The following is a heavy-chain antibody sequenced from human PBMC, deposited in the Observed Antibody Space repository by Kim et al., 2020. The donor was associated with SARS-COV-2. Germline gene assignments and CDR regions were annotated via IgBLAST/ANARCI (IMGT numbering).Heavy chain of an antibody. CDR2: IKPDGREK. CDR3: AEVRGGGAWGMGV. D-gene: IGHD2-15*01. V-gene: IGHV3-7*01. J-gene: IGHJ6*02. CDR1: GFTFFNYW. Sequence: GGSLRLSCAASGFTFFNYWMTWVRQAPGGGLGGVANIKPDGREKYYVDSLRGRLTISRENAENSRFLQMRSLRAGDTAGDYCAEVRGGGAWGMGVWGQG.